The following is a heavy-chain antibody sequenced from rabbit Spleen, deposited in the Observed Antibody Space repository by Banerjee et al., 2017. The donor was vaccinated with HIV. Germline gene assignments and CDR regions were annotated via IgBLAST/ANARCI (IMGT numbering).Heavy chain of an antibody. CDR2: IAAGSGGST. CDR1: GFSFSSGYY. V-gene: IGHV1S40*01. D-gene: IGHD1-1*01. CDR3: ARDLADVIGWNFKL. Sequence: QSLEESGGDLVKPGASLTLTCTASGFSFSSGYYMCWVRQAPGKGLEWIACIAAGSGGSTYYASWAKGRFTISKTSSTTVTLQMTSLTAADTATYFCARDLADVIGWNFKLWGQGTLVTVS. J-gene: IGHJ4*01.